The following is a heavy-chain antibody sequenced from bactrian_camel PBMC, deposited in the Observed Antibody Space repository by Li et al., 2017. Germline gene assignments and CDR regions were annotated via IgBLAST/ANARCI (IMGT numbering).Heavy chain of an antibody. CDR1: GFTLNEGD. CDR2: ISSDGST. D-gene: IGHD3*01. V-gene: IGHV3S53*01. J-gene: IGHJ4*01. Sequence: HVQLVESGGGSVRAGGTLRLSCTASGFTLNEGDMGWYRQGPESKCELVSTISSDGSTHYGDAVKGRFTISQGEDESTVYLQMDSPKPEDTAVYYCAAQFLGTDCSSGFTQGTQVTVS.